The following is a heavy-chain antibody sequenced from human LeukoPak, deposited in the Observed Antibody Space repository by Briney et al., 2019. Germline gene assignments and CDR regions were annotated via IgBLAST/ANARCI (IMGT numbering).Heavy chain of an antibody. CDR3: ARALPAAGTHNWFDP. CDR1: GGSISSGGYY. V-gene: IGHV4-31*03. CDR2: IYYSGST. Sequence: PSQTLSLTCTVSGGSISSGGYYWSWIRQHPGKGLEWIGYIYYSGSTYYNPSLKSRVTISVDTSKNQFSLKLSSVTAADTAVYYCARALPAAGTHNWFDPWGQGTLSPSPQ. D-gene: IGHD6-13*01. J-gene: IGHJ5*02.